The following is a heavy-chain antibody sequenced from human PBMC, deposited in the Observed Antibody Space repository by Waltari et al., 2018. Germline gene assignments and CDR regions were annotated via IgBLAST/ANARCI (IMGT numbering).Heavy chain of an antibody. CDR1: GYSISSGYY. V-gene: IGHV4-38-2*01. J-gene: IGHJ3*02. Sequence: QVQLQESGPGLVKPSETLSLTCAVSGYSISSGYYWGWVRQPPGKGLEWIGSIYHSGSTYYNPSLKSRVTISVDTPKNQCSLKLSSVTAADTAVYYCARGVADAFDIWGQGTMVTVSS. CDR3: ARGVADAFDI. CDR2: IYHSGST. D-gene: IGHD2-15*01.